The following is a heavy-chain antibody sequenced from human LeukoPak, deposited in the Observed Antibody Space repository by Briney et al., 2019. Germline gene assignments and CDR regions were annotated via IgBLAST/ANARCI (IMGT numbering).Heavy chain of an antibody. V-gene: IGHV3-21*01. J-gene: IGHJ6*03. CDR3: ARDGGSSGTGAYYMDV. D-gene: IGHD2-15*01. CDR2: ISSSGGST. CDR1: GFTFSIYD. Sequence: GGSLRLSCAASGFTFSIYDMTWVRQTPGKGLEWVSGISSSGGSTYYADSVKGRFTISRDNAKNSLYLQMNSLRAEDTAVYYCARDGGSSGTGAYYMDVWGKGTTVTVSS.